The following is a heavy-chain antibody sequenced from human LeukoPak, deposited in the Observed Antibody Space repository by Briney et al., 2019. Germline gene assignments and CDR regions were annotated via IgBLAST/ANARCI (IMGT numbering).Heavy chain of an antibody. J-gene: IGHJ3*01. CDR2: LGWNGGSI. Sequence: PGSPLRLSCASSGFTFGGFAMHWVRQAPGKGLEWVAGLGWNGGSIGYADSVKGRFTISRDNARNSVYLQMNSLRAEDPALYYCAKDISPSYDSSGYLVHDAFDVWGKGTMVTVSS. D-gene: IGHD3-22*01. CDR3: AKDISPSYDSSGYLVHDAFDV. CDR1: GFTFGGFA. V-gene: IGHV3-9*01.